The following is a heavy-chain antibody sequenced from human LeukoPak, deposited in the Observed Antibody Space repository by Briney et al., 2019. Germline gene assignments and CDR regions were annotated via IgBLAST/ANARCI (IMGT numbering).Heavy chain of an antibody. Sequence: SQTLSLTCTVSGRSISSCDYHWSWIPQPPGKGLEWIGFIHCSGRTYYNPSLKSRVLISVDTSKNQFSLNLSSVTAADTAVYYCARGGGYSGYDFGYWGQGTLVTVSS. D-gene: IGHD5-12*01. J-gene: IGHJ4*02. CDR2: IHCSGRT. CDR1: GRSISSCDYH. V-gene: IGHV4-30-4*01. CDR3: ARGGGYSGYDFGY.